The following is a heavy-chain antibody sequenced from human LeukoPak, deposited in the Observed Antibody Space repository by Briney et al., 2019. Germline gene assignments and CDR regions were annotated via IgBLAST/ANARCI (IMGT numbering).Heavy chain of an antibody. D-gene: IGHD3/OR15-3a*01. V-gene: IGHV3-48*01. CDR2: ISSSSSTI. J-gene: IGHJ3*02. CDR3: ARDIILDSFDI. Sequence: GGSLRLSCAASGFTFSSYGMTWVRQAPGKGLEWVSYISSSSSTIYYADSVKGRFTISRDNAKNSLYLQLNSLRAEDTAVYYCARDIILDSFDIWGQGTMVTVSS. CDR1: GFTFSSYG.